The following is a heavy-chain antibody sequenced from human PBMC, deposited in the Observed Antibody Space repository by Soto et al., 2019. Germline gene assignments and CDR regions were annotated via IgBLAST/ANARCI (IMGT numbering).Heavy chain of an antibody. V-gene: IGHV4-39*01. Sequence: SETLSLTCTVSGGSVSSSSYYWGLIRQPPGKGLERIGSIFHSGSTYYNPSIKSRVTISIDTSKNQFSLRLSSVPAADTAVYYCARRIRYCSSTSCYAGGYWFDPWGQGTLVTVSS. CDR3: ARRIRYCSSTSCYAGGYWFDP. J-gene: IGHJ5*02. CDR1: GGSVSSSSYY. D-gene: IGHD2-2*01. CDR2: IFHSGST.